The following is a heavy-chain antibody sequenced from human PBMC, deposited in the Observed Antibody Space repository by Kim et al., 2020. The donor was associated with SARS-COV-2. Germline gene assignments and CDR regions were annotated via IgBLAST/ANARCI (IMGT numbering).Heavy chain of an antibody. Sequence: SETLSLTCTVSGGSISSYYWSWIRQPPGKELEWIGYIYYSGSTNYNPSLKSRVTISVDTSKNQFSLKLSSVTTADTAVYYCARDRVGNIGFDIWGQGTMVTVSS. CDR3: ARDRVGNIGFDI. CDR2: IYYSGST. V-gene: IGHV4-59*01. J-gene: IGHJ3*02. D-gene: IGHD2-15*01. CDR1: GGSISSYY.